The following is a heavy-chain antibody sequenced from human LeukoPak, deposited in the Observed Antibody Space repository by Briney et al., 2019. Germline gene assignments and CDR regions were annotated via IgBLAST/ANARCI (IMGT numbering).Heavy chain of an antibody. Sequence: SVKVSCKASGGTFSSYAISWVRQAPGQGLEWMGRIIPIFGTANYAQKFQGRVTITTDESTSTAYMELSSLRSEDTAVYYCARGSNPYNWNGAWAFDIWGQGTMVTVSS. CDR2: IIPIFGTA. CDR3: ARGSNPYNWNGAWAFDI. J-gene: IGHJ3*02. CDR1: GGTFSSYA. D-gene: IGHD1-20*01. V-gene: IGHV1-69*05.